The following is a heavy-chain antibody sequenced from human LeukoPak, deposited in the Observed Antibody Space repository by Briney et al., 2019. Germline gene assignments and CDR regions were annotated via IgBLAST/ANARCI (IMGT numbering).Heavy chain of an antibody. CDR3: ARYCGGDCYGMDV. V-gene: IGHV3-7*01. CDR1: GFTFSNYW. D-gene: IGHD2-21*01. Sequence: PGGSLRLSCVASGFTFSNYWMSWVRQAPGKGLEWVANIKQDGSEKDYVDSVKGRFTISRDNAKNSLYLQMNSLRAEDTAVYYCARYCGGDCYGMDVWGQGTTVTVSS. J-gene: IGHJ6*02. CDR2: IKQDGSEK.